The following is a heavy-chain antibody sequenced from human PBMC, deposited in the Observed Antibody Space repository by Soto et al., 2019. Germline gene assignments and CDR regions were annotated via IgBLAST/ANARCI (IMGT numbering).Heavy chain of an antibody. Sequence: EVQLVESGGGLVQPGGSLRLSCAVSGFTLSSYWMHWVRQVPGKGLVWVSRMNSDGSSTSYADSVKGRFTISRDNAKNTLYLQMNSLRADVTGLYYCARVGCSGGSCIDYWGQGTLVTVTS. D-gene: IGHD2-15*01. J-gene: IGHJ4*02. CDR2: MNSDGSST. CDR1: GFTLSSYW. CDR3: ARVGCSGGSCIDY. V-gene: IGHV3-74*01.